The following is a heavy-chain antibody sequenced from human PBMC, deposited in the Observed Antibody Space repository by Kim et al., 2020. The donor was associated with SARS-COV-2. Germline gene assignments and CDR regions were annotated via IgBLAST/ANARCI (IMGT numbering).Heavy chain of an antibody. J-gene: IGHJ6*02. CDR3: TRDGGMDV. CDR2: TSTI. V-gene: IGHV3-48*02. Sequence: TSTIDYADSVKGRFTISRDNAKNSLYLQMNSLRDGDTAVYYCTRDGGMDVWGQGTTVTVSS.